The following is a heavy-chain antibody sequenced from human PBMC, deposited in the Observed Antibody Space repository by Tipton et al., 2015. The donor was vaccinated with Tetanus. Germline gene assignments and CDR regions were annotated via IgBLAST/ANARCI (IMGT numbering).Heavy chain of an antibody. V-gene: IGHV4-34*01. D-gene: IGHD5-24*01. J-gene: IGHJ3*01. CDR2: ISHSGSS. Sequence: TLSLTCSVSDGSSRNYYWSWIRQPPGKGLEWIGEISHSGSSSYSPSLKSRVTISVDTSKNQFSLRLRSVAAADTAVYYCARGGRDAYNNPLGAFDVWGRGTTVTVSS. CDR3: ARGGRDAYNNPLGAFDV. CDR1: DGSSRNYY.